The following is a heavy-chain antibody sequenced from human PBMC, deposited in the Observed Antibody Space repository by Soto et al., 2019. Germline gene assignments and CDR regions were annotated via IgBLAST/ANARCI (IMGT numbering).Heavy chain of an antibody. J-gene: IGHJ1*01. D-gene: IGHD6-13*01. Sequence: GGSLRLSCAASGFTFSSYAMSWVRQAPGKGLEWVSAISGSGGSTYYADSVKGRFTISRDNSKNTLYLQMNSLRAEDTAVYYCEKGLPSSWYITYFQHWGQGTLVTVSS. CDR1: GFTFSSYA. CDR3: EKGLPSSWYITYFQH. V-gene: IGHV3-23*01. CDR2: ISGSGGST.